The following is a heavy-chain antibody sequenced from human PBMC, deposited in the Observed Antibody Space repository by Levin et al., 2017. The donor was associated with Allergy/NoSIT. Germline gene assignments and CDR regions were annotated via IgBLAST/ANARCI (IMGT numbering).Heavy chain of an antibody. CDR2: ISYDGGTI. V-gene: IGHV3-30-3*01. J-gene: IGHJ4*02. CDR1: GFTFRSYA. D-gene: IGHD2-8*01. CDR3: ARDLSEKYAIGDY. Sequence: RTGGSLRLSCAASGFTFRSYAIHWVRQAPGKGLEWVAFISYDGGTIYYADSVKGRFTISRDNSKNTLSLQMNSLRTEDTALYYCARDLSEKYAIGDYWGQGTLVTVSS.